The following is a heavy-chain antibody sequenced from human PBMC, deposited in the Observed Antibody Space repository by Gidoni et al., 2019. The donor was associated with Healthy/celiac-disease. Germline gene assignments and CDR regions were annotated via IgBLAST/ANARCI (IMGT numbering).Heavy chain of an antibody. CDR2: ISGSGGST. D-gene: IGHD6-25*01. Sequence: EVQLLESGGGLVQPGGSLRLSCAASGFTFSSYAMSWVRQAPGKGLEWVSAISGSGGSTYYADSVKGRFTISRDNSKNTLYLQMNSLRAEDTAVYYCAKVHVGVVPMWHRLNRPFDYWGQGTLVTVSS. CDR3: AKVHVGVVPMWHRLNRPFDY. CDR1: GFTFSSYA. J-gene: IGHJ4*02. V-gene: IGHV3-23*01.